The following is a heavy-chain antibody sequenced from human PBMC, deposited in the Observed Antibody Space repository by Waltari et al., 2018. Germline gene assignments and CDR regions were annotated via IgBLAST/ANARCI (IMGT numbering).Heavy chain of an antibody. J-gene: IGHJ5*02. V-gene: IGHV4-34*01. CDR1: GGSFSGYY. Sequence: QVQLQQWGAGLLKPSETLSLTCDVSGGSFSGYYWTWIRQPPGKGLEWIGEIYQSGRTNYNPSPKSRVRMSADTSKNQISLSLTSMTAADTAVYYCARGRIVGVTRWFDPWGQGTPVTVSS. CDR2: IYQSGRT. CDR3: ARGRIVGVTRWFDP. D-gene: IGHD1-26*01.